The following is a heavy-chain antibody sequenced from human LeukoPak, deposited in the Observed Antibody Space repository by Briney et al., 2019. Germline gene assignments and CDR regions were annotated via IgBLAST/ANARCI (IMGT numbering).Heavy chain of an antibody. D-gene: IGHD4-17*01. V-gene: IGHV4-59*01. CDR1: GGSISSYY. CDR2: IYYSGST. Sequence: EPSETLSLTCTVSGGSISSYYWSWIRQPPGKGLEWIGYIYYSGSTNYNPSLKSRVTISVDTSKNQFSLKLSSVTAADTAVYYCARGLTTVTTYDYWGQGTLVTVSS. J-gene: IGHJ4*02. CDR3: ARGLTTVTTYDY.